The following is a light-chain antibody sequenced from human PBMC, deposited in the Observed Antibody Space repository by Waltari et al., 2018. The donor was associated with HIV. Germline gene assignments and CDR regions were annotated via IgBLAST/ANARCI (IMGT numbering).Light chain of an antibody. J-gene: IGLJ1*01. Sequence: QSALTQPASVSGSPGQSITTSCPGTSSNVGSDDLVPWYQQHPGEAPKLIIYEVTKRPSGVSNRFSGSKSGNTASLTISGLQAEDEADYYCCSCPRSGIRYVFGTGTKVTVL. V-gene: IGLV2-23*02. CDR1: SSNVGSDDL. CDR2: EVT. CDR3: CSCPRSGIRYV.